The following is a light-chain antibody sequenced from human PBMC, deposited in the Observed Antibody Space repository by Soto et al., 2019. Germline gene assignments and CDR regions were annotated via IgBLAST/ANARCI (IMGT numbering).Light chain of an antibody. CDR1: QNISNW. CDR2: KAS. Sequence: DIPMTQSPSTLSASIGDRVTITCRASQNISNWLAWYQQKPGKAPKLLIYKASSLEGGVPSRFSGSASGTEFTLTFSSLQPDDFATYYCQHYDGFPWTFGQGTKVEIK. CDR3: QHYDGFPWT. J-gene: IGKJ1*01. V-gene: IGKV1-5*03.